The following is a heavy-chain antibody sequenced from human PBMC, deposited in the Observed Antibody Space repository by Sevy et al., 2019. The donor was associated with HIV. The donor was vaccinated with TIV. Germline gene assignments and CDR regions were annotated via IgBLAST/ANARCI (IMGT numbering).Heavy chain of an antibody. Sequence: GGSLRLSCAASGFSFTSYSMNWVRQAPGKGLEWVSYIGSSSSTIYYADSVKGRFTISRDNAKNALFLQRNSLRAEDTAVYYCARDQPRNSGFDYWGQGTLVTVSS. CDR1: GFSFTSYS. CDR3: ARDQPRNSGFDY. J-gene: IGHJ4*02. CDR2: IGSSSSTI. D-gene: IGHD1-26*01. V-gene: IGHV3-48*01.